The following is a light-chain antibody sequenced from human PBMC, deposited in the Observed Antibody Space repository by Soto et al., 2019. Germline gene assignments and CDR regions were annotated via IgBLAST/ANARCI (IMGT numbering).Light chain of an antibody. J-gene: IGKJ3*01. Sequence: EIVMTQSPATLSVSPGERATLPCRASQSVSSNLAWYQQKPGQAPRLLIYGASTRATGIPARFSGSGSGTEFTLTISSLQSEDFAVYYCQQYNNWPPFTFGPGTKVDNK. CDR3: QQYNNWPPFT. CDR1: QSVSSN. V-gene: IGKV3-15*01. CDR2: GAS.